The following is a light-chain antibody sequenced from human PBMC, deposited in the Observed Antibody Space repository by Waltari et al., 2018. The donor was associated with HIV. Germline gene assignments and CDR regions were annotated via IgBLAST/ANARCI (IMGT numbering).Light chain of an antibody. CDR3: QQYFSTPPT. Sequence: DIVMTQSPDSLPVSLGERATITCKSSRTILFDSNNKNYLAWYQQKPGQPPKVLIYWASTRESGVPDRFSGSGSGTDFTLTISRLQPEDVAVYYCQQYFSTPPTFGQGTRVGI. CDR2: WAS. J-gene: IGKJ1*01. CDR1: RTILFDSNNKNY. V-gene: IGKV4-1*01.